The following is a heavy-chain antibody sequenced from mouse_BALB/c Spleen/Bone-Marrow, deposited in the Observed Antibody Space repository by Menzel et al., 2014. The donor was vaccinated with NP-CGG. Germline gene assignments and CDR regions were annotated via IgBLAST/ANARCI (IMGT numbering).Heavy chain of an antibody. D-gene: IGHD1-1*01. V-gene: IGHV14-3*02. J-gene: IGHJ3*01. CDR3: AMYYYGSSLFAY. Sequence: EVQGVESGAELVKPEASVKLSCTASGFNIKDTYMHWVKQRPEQGLEWIGRIDPANGNTKYDPKSQGKATITADTPSNTAYLQLSSLTSEDTAVYYCAMYYYGSSLFAYWGQGTLVTVSA. CDR2: IDPANGNT. CDR1: GFNIKDTY.